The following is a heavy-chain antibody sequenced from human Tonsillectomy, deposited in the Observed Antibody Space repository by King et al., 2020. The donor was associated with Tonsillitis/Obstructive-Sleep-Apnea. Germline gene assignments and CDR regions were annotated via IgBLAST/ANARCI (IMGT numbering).Heavy chain of an antibody. D-gene: IGHD4-17*01. CDR3: AKDTAYGDLSDCRDV. Sequence: VQLVESGGGLVQPGRSLRLSCEASGFTFGDYVMHWVRQAPGKGLEWVSGISWNSDNIDYADSVKGRFTISRDNAKNSLYLQMNSLRPEDTALYYCAKDTAYGDLSDCRDVGGKGPTVTVSS. CDR2: ISWNSDNI. V-gene: IGHV3-9*01. CDR1: GFTFGDYV. J-gene: IGHJ6*03.